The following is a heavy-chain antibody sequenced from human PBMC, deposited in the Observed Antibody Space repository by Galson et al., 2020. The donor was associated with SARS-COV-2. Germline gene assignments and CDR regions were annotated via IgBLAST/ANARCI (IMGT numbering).Heavy chain of an antibody. CDR3: ARGGVHRSGWNGLYYYYGMDV. V-gene: IGHV3-53*01. Sequence: GGSLRLSCAASGFTVSSNYMTWVRQAPGKGLEWVSVIYSGGTTYYADSVKGRFTISRDNSKNMLYLQMNSLRAEDTAVYYCARGGVHRSGWNGLYYYYGMDVWGQGTTVTVSS. J-gene: IGHJ6*02. CDR1: GFTVSSNY. CDR2: IYSGGTT. D-gene: IGHD6-19*01.